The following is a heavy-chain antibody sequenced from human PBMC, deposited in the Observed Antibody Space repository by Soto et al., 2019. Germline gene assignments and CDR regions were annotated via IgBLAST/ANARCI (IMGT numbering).Heavy chain of an antibody. Sequence: SQTLSLTCAISGDSVSSNSATWNWIRQSPSRGLEWLGRTYYRSKWYYDYALSVKSRITINPDTSKNQFSLQLNSVTPEDTAVYYCARTYTTGTVLLLDYWGQGTLVTVSS. CDR1: GDSVSSNSAT. CDR3: ARTYTTGTVLLLDY. V-gene: IGHV6-1*01. J-gene: IGHJ4*02. D-gene: IGHD1-1*01. CDR2: TYYRSKWYY.